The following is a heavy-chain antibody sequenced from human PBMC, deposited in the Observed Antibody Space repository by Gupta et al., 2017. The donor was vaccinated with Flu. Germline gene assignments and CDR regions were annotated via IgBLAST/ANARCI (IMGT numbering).Heavy chain of an antibody. CDR3: ARVHSSSMFDYYYYYGMDV. Sequence: QVQLQESGPGLVKPSETLSLTCTVSGGSISSYYWSWIRQPPGKGLEWIGYIYYSGSTNYNPSLKSRVTISVDTSKNQFSLKLSSVTAADTAVYYCARVHSSSMFDYYYYYGMDVWGQGTTVTVSS. D-gene: IGHD6-13*01. J-gene: IGHJ6*02. V-gene: IGHV4-59*01. CDR1: GGSISSYY. CDR2: IYYSGST.